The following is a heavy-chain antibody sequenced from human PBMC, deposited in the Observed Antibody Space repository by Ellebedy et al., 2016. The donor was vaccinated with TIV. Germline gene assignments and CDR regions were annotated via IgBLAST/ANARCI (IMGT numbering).Heavy chain of an antibody. V-gene: IGHV2-26*01. Sequence: SGPTLVXPTETLTLTCTVSGFSLSNARMGVSWIRQPPGEALEWLAHIFSNDEKSYSTSLKSRLTISKDTSKSQVVLTMTNMDPVDTATYYCARMAGWATVTTDYWYFDLWGRGTLVTVSS. J-gene: IGHJ2*01. CDR3: ARMAGWATVTTDYWYFDL. D-gene: IGHD4-17*01. CDR2: IFSNDEK. CDR1: GFSLSNARMG.